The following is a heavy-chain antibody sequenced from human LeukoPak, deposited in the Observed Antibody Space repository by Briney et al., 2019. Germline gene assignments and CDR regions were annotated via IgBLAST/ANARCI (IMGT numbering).Heavy chain of an antibody. J-gene: IGHJ4*02. D-gene: IGHD1-26*01. V-gene: IGHV4-34*01. CDR2: INHSGST. CDR1: GGSISSYY. Sequence: SETLSLTCTVSGGSISSYYWSWIRQPPGKGLEWIGEINHSGSTNYNPSLKSRVTISVDTSKNQFSLKLSSLTAADTAVYYCARVETGVGPNYWGQGTLVTVSS. CDR3: ARVETGVGPNY.